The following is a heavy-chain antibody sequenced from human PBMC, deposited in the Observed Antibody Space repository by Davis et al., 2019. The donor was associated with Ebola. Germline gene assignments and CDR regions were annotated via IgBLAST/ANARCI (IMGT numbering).Heavy chain of an antibody. CDR2: IKQDGSEK. V-gene: IGHV3-7*03. Sequence: GESLKISCAASGFTFSSYWMICVRQAPGKGLEWVANIKQDGSEKYYVDSVKGRFTISRDNAKNSLHLQMTSLRVEDTAVYYCARERIIGTNRGRLDSWGHGTLVTVSS. CDR3: ARERIIGTNRGRLDS. J-gene: IGHJ5*01. CDR1: GFTFSSYW. D-gene: IGHD1-7*01.